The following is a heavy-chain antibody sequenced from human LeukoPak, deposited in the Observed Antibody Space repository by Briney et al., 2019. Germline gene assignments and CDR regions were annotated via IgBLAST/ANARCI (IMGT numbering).Heavy chain of an antibody. Sequence: PSETLSLTCTVSGGSIRSSSYYWDWIRQPPGKGLEWIGSIYYSGSTYYNPSLKSRLTISVDTSKKHFSLKLSSVTAADTAVYCCARHLTGGWELLSPLTDWGQGTLVSVSS. CDR3: ARHLTGGWELLSPLTD. D-gene: IGHD1-26*01. J-gene: IGHJ4*02. V-gene: IGHV4-39*01. CDR2: IYYSGST. CDR1: GGSIRSSSYY.